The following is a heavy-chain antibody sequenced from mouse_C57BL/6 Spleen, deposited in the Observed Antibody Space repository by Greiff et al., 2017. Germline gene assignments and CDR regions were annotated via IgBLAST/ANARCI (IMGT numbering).Heavy chain of an antibody. Sequence: EVKLVESGAGLVKPGGSLKLSCAASGFTFSSYAMSWVRQTPEKRLEWVAYISSGGDYIYYADTVKGRFTISRDNARNTLYLQMSSLKSEDTAMYYCTRENYGSTYAMDYWGQGTSVTVSS. CDR1: GFTFSSYA. D-gene: IGHD1-1*01. V-gene: IGHV5-9-1*02. J-gene: IGHJ4*01. CDR2: ISSGGDYI. CDR3: TRENYGSTYAMDY.